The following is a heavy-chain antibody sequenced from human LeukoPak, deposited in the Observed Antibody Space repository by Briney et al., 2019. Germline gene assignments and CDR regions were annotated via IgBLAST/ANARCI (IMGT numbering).Heavy chain of an antibody. V-gene: IGHV3-7*01. J-gene: IGHJ4*02. CDR2: IKQDGSER. D-gene: IGHD3-9*01. CDR1: GFTFSRYW. Sequence: PGGSLRLSCAASGFTFSRYWMSWVRQAPGKELEWVANIKQDGSERYYADSVKGRFTISRDNAKNSLYLQMNSLRAEDTAVYYCASENYDILTGYYTHFDYWGQGTLVTVSS. CDR3: ASENYDILTGYYTHFDY.